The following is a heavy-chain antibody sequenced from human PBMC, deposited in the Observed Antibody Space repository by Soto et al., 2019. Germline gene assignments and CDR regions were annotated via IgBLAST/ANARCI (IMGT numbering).Heavy chain of an antibody. J-gene: IGHJ4*02. CDR3: ARPRCCSGGSCSGYFDY. CDR2: IIPIFGTA. V-gene: IGHV1-69*13. CDR1: GGTFSSYA. D-gene: IGHD2-15*01. Sequence: SVKVSCKASGGTFSSYAISWVRQAPGQGLEWMGGIIPIFGTANYAQKFQGRVTITADESTSTAYMELSSLRSEDTAVYYCARPRCCSGGSCSGYFDYWGQGTLVTVSS.